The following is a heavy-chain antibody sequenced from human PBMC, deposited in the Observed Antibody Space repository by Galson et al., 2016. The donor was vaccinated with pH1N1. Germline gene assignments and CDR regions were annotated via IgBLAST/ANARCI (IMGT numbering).Heavy chain of an antibody. CDR2: ICHTGNT. V-gene: IGHV4-38-2*01. Sequence: ETLSLTCVVSGYSIRSGYYWGWIRQSPGKGLEWIANICHTGNTYYNPSLRGRVAISIDTSRNQFSLGLSSVTAEDTAVYYCAKAKIASSDWYGGWFDPWGQGTLVTVSS. CDR1: GYSIRSGYY. CDR3: AKAKIASSDWYGGWFDP. J-gene: IGHJ5*02. D-gene: IGHD6-19*01.